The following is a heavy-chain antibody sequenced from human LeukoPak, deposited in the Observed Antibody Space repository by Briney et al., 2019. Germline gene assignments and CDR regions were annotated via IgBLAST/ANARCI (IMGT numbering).Heavy chain of an antibody. CDR2: LYPGDSDT. CDR3: ARADSSGCYYSKYLQH. V-gene: IGHV5-51*01. J-gene: IGHJ1*01. Sequence: GESLKISCKGSGYSFTSYWIGWVRQMPGKGLEWMGILYPGDSDTRYSPSFQGQVTISADKSISTAYLQWSSLKASDTAMYYCARADSSGCYYSKYLQHWGQGTLVTVSS. CDR1: GYSFTSYW. D-gene: IGHD3-22*01.